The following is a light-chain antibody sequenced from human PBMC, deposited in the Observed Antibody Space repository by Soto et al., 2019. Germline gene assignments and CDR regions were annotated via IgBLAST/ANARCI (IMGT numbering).Light chain of an antibody. J-gene: IGLJ3*02. V-gene: IGLV2-14*01. CDR1: NSNIGAYSR. CDR2: AVS. CDR3: VSYTNSDSWV. Sequence: QSALTQPASLSRSPGQSITISCTGTNSNIGAYSRVCWYQQHPGKVPKLMIFAVSNRPSGVSNRFSGSKSGNTASLTISGLLAEDEADYYCVSYTNSDSWVFGGGTKVTVL.